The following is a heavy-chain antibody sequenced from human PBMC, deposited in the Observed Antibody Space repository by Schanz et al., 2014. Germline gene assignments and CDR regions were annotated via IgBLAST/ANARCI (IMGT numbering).Heavy chain of an antibody. J-gene: IGHJ3*02. V-gene: IGHV3-11*06. CDR2: ISGSGRDT. Sequence: VQLVESGGGLVQPGGSLRLSCAASGFTFSDHYMDWVRQAPGKGPEWFSAISGSGRDTYYAASVKGRFTISRDNSKNTLYLQMNSLRAEDTALYYCAKDPHRDYGGKPQAFDIWGQGTMVTVSS. CDR1: GFTFSDHY. D-gene: IGHD4-17*01. CDR3: AKDPHRDYGGKPQAFDI.